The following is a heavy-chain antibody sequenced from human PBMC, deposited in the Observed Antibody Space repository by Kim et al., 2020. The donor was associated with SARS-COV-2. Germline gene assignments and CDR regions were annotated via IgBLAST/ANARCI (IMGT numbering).Heavy chain of an antibody. V-gene: IGHV4-39*07. J-gene: IGHJ3*02. Sequence: SRVTISVDTSKNQFSLKLSSVTAADTAVYYCAREYYYVCGGYYSVAAFDIWGQGTLVTVSS. D-gene: IGHD3-22*01. CDR3: AREYYYVCGGYYSVAAFDI.